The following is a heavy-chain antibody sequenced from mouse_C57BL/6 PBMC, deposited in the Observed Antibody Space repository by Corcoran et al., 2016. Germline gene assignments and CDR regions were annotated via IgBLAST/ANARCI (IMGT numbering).Heavy chain of an antibody. J-gene: IGHJ2*01. V-gene: IGHV9-3*01. CDR1: GYTFTTYG. D-gene: IGHD2-1*01. CDR2: INTYSGVP. CDR3: ARVRIWGNLGY. Sequence: QIQLVQSGPELKKPGETVKISCKASGYTFTTYGMSWVKQAPGKGLKWMGWINTYSGVPTYADDFKGRFAFSLETSASTAYLQINNLKNEDTATYFCARVRIWGNLGYWGQGTTLTVSS.